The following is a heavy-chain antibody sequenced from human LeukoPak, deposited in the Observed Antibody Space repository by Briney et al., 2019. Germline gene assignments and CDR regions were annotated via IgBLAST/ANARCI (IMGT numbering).Heavy chain of an antibody. J-gene: IGHJ4*02. CDR1: GGSISSYY. CDR3: ARDLDWNYADY. CDR2: ISSSGST. D-gene: IGHD1-7*01. Sequence: SETLSLTCTVSGGSISSYYWSWIRQPAGKRLEWIGRISSSGSTNYNPSPKSRVIMSVDSSKNQFSLILISVTAADTAVYYCARDLDWNYADYWGQGTLVTVSS. V-gene: IGHV4-4*07.